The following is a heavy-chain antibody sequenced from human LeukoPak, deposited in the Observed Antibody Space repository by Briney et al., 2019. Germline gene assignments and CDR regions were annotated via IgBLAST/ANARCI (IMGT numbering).Heavy chain of an antibody. V-gene: IGHV4-30-2*01. D-gene: IGHD2-21*01. J-gene: IGHJ6*02. Sequence: SQTLSLTCAVSGGSISSGGYSWSWIRQPPGKGLEWIGYIYHSGSTYYNPSLKSRVTISVDRSKNQFSLKLSSVTAADTAVYYCARHAAYIYYGMDVWGQGTTVTVSS. CDR2: IYHSGST. CDR1: GGSISSGGYS. CDR3: ARHAAYIYYGMDV.